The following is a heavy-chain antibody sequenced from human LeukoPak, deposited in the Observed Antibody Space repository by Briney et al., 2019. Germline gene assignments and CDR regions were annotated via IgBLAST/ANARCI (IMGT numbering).Heavy chain of an antibody. D-gene: IGHD1-1*01. V-gene: IGHV4-59*01. CDR1: GGSISSYY. J-gene: IGHJ4*02. CDR2: IYHSGST. CDR3: ARQREGYYFDY. Sequence: SETLSLTCTVSGGSISSYYWSWIRQPPGKGLEWIGYIYHSGSTNYNPSLKSRVTISVDTSKNQFSLKLSSVTAADTAVYYCARQREGYYFDYWGQGTLVTVSS.